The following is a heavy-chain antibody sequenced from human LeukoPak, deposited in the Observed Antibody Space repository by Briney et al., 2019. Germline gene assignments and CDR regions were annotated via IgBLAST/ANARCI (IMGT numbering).Heavy chain of an antibody. V-gene: IGHV3-23*01. D-gene: IGHD3-10*01. Sequence: GGSLRLSCAASGFTFSSYDMTWVRQAPGKGLEWVSGIRGSGVSTSYADSVKGRFTISRDNSKNMLYLFMNNLRAEDTAVYYCALLGGKLLWRIDYWGQGTRVTVSS. CDR2: IRGSGVST. CDR3: ALLGGKLLWRIDY. CDR1: GFTFSSYD. J-gene: IGHJ4*02.